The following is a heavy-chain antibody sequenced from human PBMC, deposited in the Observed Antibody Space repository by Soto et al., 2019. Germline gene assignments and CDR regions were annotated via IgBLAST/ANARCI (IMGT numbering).Heavy chain of an antibody. Sequence: SVKVSCKASGGTFSSYAISWVQQAPGQGLEWMGGIIPIFGTANYAQKFQGRVTITADESTSTAYMELSSLRSEDTAVYYCARREYDFWSGYYGAYFDYWGQGTLVTVSS. CDR3: ARREYDFWSGYYGAYFDY. V-gene: IGHV1-69*13. D-gene: IGHD3-3*01. CDR2: IIPIFGTA. CDR1: GGTFSSYA. J-gene: IGHJ4*02.